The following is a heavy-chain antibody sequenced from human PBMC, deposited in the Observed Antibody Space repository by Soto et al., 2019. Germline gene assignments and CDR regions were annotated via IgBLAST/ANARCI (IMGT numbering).Heavy chain of an antibody. V-gene: IGHV2-5*02. CDR3: AHRVLRTVFGLVTTTAIYFDF. J-gene: IGHJ4*02. CDR1: GFSLTTSGVG. D-gene: IGHD3-3*01. CDR2: IYWDDVK. Sequence: QITLNESGPTQVKPRQTLTLTCTFSGFSLTTSGVGMGWIRQSSGEAPEWLALIYWDDVKRYSPSLKSRLTITKDSSKDLVVLTMADLNPADTATYYCAHRVLRTVFGLVTTTAIYFDFWGQGTPVAVSS.